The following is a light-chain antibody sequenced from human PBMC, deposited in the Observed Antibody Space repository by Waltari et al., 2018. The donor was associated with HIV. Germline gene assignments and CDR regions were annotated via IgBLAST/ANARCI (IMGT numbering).Light chain of an antibody. Sequence: SYELTQPPSVSVSPGQTARITCSGDALPKKYAYWYQQKPGQAPVLVIYKDSERPSGIPERFSGSRSGTIVTLTISGGQAEDEADYYCQSADSSGTWVFGGGTKLTVL. V-gene: IGLV3-25*03. J-gene: IGLJ3*02. CDR3: QSADSSGTWV. CDR2: KDS. CDR1: ALPKKY.